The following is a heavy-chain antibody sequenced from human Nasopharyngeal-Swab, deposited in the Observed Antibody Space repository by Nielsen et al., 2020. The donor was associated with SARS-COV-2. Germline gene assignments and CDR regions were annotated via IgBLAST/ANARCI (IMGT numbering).Heavy chain of an antibody. CDR3: ARGRIFGVVLYYFDY. CDR2: IYYSGST. V-gene: IGHV4-39*07. Sequence: SETLSLTCTVSGGSISSSSYYWGWIRQPPGKGLEWIGSIYYSGSTYYNPSLKSRVTISVDTSKNQFSLKLSSVTAADTAVHYCARGRIFGVVLYYFDYWGQGTLVTVSS. J-gene: IGHJ4*02. D-gene: IGHD3-3*01. CDR1: GGSISSSSYY.